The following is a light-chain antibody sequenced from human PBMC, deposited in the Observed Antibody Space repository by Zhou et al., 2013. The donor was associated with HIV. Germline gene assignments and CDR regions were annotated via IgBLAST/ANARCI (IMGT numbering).Light chain of an antibody. Sequence: DIQLTQSPSFLSASVGDRVTITCRASQGISSYLAWYQQKLGKAPKLLIYAASTLQSGVPSRFSGSGSGTEFTLTISSLQPEDFATYYCLKYDSAPRTFGQGTKVDIK. CDR2: AAS. CDR3: LKYDSAPRT. J-gene: IGKJ1*01. V-gene: IGKV1-9*01. CDR1: QGISSY.